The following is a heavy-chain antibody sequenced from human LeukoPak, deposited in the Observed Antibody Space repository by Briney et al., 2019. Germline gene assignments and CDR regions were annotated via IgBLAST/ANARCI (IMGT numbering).Heavy chain of an antibody. V-gene: IGHV3-7*01. Sequence: PGGSLRLSCAASGFTFSSYAMSWVRQAPGKGLEWAANIKQDGSEKYYVDSVKGRFTISRDNAKNSLYLQMNSLRAEDTAVYYCASGCSSTSCYTYRFDYWGQGTLVTVSS. CDR2: IKQDGSEK. CDR1: GFTFSSYA. CDR3: ASGCSSTSCYTYRFDY. D-gene: IGHD2-2*02. J-gene: IGHJ4*02.